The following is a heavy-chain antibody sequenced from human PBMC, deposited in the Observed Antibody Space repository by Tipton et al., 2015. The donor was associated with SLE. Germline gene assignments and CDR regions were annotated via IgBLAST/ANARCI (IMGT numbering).Heavy chain of an antibody. V-gene: IGHV3-48*01. CDR1: GFSISTHR. Sequence: SLRLSCAASGFSISTHRMNWVRQAPGKGLEWISYIGNTGTPIYYADSVKGRFTISSDTANNSVFLQLNALRAEDTAVYYCARDGDYGFWSAVGADAFDLWGQGTMVTVSS. CDR2: IGNTGTPI. D-gene: IGHD3-3*01. J-gene: IGHJ3*01. CDR3: ARDGDYGFWSAVGADAFDL.